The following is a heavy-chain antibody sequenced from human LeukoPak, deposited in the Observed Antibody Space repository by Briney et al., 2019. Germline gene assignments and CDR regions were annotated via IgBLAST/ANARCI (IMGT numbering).Heavy chain of an antibody. Sequence: GGSLRLSCAASGLTGSHNYVSWVRQAPGKGLEWVSAIHTSGDTCYADSVKGRFAISRDNAKNSLYLQMNSLRAEDTALYYCAKDIVPYGVYYFDYWGQGTLVTVSS. CDR2: IHTSGDT. J-gene: IGHJ4*02. CDR1: GLTGSHNY. D-gene: IGHD2-2*01. V-gene: IGHV3-53*05. CDR3: AKDIVPYGVYYFDY.